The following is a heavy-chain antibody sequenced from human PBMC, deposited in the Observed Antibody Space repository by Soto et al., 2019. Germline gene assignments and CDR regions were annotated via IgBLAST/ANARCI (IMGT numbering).Heavy chain of an antibody. D-gene: IGHD3-22*01. Sequence: SETLSLTCTVSGGSISSSTYYWAWIRQPPGKGLDWTGTIYYNGRTYYNPSLKGRVTISVDTSKNHFSLRLSSVTAADTAVYYCARYYDNSDRHYFDHWGQGTLVTVS. J-gene: IGHJ5*02. CDR2: IYYNGRT. V-gene: IGHV4-39*02. CDR1: GGSISSSTYY. CDR3: ARYYDNSDRHYFDH.